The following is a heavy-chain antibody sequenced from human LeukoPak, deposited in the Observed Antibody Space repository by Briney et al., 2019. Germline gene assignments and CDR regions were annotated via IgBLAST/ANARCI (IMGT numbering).Heavy chain of an antibody. CDR3: ASSRSSTWYGLEY. CDR1: GFTLSSYG. Sequence: PGRSLRLSCAASGFTLSSYGMHWVRQAPGKGLEWVAVIWYDGSNKYYVDSVKGRFTISRDNSKNTLYLQMNSLRAEDTALYYCASSRSSTWYGLEYWGQGTLVTVSS. D-gene: IGHD6-13*01. J-gene: IGHJ4*02. CDR2: IWYDGSNK. V-gene: IGHV3-33*01.